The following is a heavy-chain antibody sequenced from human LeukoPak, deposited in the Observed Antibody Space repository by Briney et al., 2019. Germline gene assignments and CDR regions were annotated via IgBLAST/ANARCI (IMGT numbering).Heavy chain of an antibody. CDR3: ARGMITFGGGYYFDY. V-gene: IGHV4-34*01. J-gene: IGHJ4*02. D-gene: IGHD3-16*01. CDR2: INHSGST. CDR1: GGSFSGYY. Sequence: PSETLSLTCAVYGGSFSGYYWSWIRQPPGKGLEWIGEINHSGSTNYNPSLKSRVTISVDTSKNQFSLKLSSVTAADTAVYYCARGMITFGGGYYFDYWGQGTLVTVSS.